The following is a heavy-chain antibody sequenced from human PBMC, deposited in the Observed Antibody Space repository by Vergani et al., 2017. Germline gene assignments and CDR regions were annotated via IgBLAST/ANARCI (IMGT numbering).Heavy chain of an antibody. CDR2: ISGSGGST. J-gene: IGHJ6*02. D-gene: IGHD3-3*01. CDR1: GFTFSSYA. V-gene: IGHV3-23*01. Sequence: EVQLLESGGGLVQPGGSLRLSCAASGFTFSSYAMSWDRQAPGKGLEWVSAISGSGGSTYYADSVKGRFTISRDNSKNTLYLQMNSLRAEDTAVYYCAKPLLRFLEWPWGGMDVWGQGTTVTVSS. CDR3: AKPLLRFLEWPWGGMDV.